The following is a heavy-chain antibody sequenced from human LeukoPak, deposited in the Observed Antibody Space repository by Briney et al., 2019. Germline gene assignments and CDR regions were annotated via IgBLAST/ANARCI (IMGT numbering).Heavy chain of an antibody. V-gene: IGHV3-30*18. J-gene: IGHJ6*04. CDR1: GFTFGSYG. CDR2: ISYDGSNK. CDR3: AKDVVPIAVAGTDGMDV. Sequence: PGRSLRLSCAASGFTFGSYGMHWVRQAPGKGLEWVAVISYDGSNKYYADSVKGRFTISRDNSKNTLYLQMNSLRAEDTAVYYCAKDVVPIAVAGTDGMDVWGKGTTVTVSS. D-gene: IGHD6-19*01.